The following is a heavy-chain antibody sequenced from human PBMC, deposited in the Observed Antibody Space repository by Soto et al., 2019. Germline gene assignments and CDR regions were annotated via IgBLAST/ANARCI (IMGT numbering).Heavy chain of an antibody. Sequence: AGGSLRLSCGASGFTLSSYDMSWVRLAPGKGLEWVSVIGSSGGGTYYADSVKGRFTISRDNSKLYLQMSRLRAEDTALYMCVRHAKLTSVTANVGYYYGLDIWGHGTTVTVSS. CDR1: GFTLSSYD. J-gene: IGHJ6*02. D-gene: IGHD4-4*01. V-gene: IGHV3-23*01. CDR3: VRHAKLTSVTANVGYYYGLDI. CDR2: IGSSGGGT.